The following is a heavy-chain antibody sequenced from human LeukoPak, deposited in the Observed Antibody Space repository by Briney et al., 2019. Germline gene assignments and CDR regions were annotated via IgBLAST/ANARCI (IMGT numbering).Heavy chain of an antibody. CDR3: ARVGGYLYYYYMDV. CDR1: GGPISSYY. CDR2: IYYSGST. J-gene: IGHJ6*03. D-gene: IGHD3-22*01. Sequence: SETLSLTCTVSGGPISSYYWSWIRQPPGKGLEWIGYIYYSGSTNYNPSLKSRVTISVDTSKNQFSLKLSSVTAADTAVYYCARVGGYLYYYYMDVWGKGTTVTVSS. V-gene: IGHV4-59*01.